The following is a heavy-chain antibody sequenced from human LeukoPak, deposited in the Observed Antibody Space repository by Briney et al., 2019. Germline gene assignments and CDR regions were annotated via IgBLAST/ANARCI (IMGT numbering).Heavy chain of an antibody. CDR3: ARNRGSSAPFGY. CDR2: ISYDGSKK. V-gene: IGHV3-30-3*01. J-gene: IGHJ4*02. CDR1: GFSFGNYD. Sequence: GGSLRLSCGASGFSFGNYDMHWVRQAPGKGLEWVAIISYDGSKKYYADSVKGRFTISRDNSKNTVYLQMNSLRPEDTAVYYCARNRGSSAPFGYWGQGTLVTVSS. D-gene: IGHD2-2*01.